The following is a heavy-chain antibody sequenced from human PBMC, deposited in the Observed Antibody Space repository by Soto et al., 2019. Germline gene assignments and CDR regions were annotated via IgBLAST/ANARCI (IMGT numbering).Heavy chain of an antibody. CDR1: GFTFSSYA. D-gene: IGHD6-19*01. V-gene: IGHV3-23*01. CDR2: ISGSGGST. CDR3: AKVEVAVAGTHRDY. Sequence: EVQLLESGGGLVQPGGSLRLSCAASGFTFSSYAMSWVRQAPGKGLEWVSAISGSGGSTYYADSVKGRFTISRDNSKNTRDLQMNSLRAEDTAVYYCAKVEVAVAGTHRDYWGQGTLVTVSS. J-gene: IGHJ4*02.